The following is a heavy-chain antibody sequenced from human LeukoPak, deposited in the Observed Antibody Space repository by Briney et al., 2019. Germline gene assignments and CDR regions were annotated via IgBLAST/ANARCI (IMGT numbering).Heavy chain of an antibody. CDR3: ARDGIVVVPAAPGRYYYYGMDV. J-gene: IGHJ6*02. CDR1: GFTFSSYG. V-gene: IGHV3-33*01. D-gene: IGHD2-2*01. CDR2: IWYDGSNK. Sequence: PGRSLRLSCAASGFTFSSYGMHWVRQAPGKGLEWVAVIWYDGSNKYYADSVKGRFTISRDNSKNTLYLQMNSLRAEDTAVYYCARDGIVVVPAAPGRYYYYGMDVWGQGTTVTVSS.